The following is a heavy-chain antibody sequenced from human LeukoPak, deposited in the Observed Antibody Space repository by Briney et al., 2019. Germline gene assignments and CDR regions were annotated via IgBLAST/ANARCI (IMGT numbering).Heavy chain of an antibody. V-gene: IGHV4-39*01. D-gene: IGHD3-10*01. CDR3: ARRSLWFGEQPFDP. CDR1: GGSISSNSYY. Sequence: SETLSLTCAVSGGSISSNSYYWGWIRQPPGKGLEWIGSIYYSGSTYYNPSLKSRVTISVDTSKNQFSLKLSSVTAADTAVYYCARRSLWFGEQPFDPWGQGTLVTVSS. CDR2: IYYSGST. J-gene: IGHJ5*02.